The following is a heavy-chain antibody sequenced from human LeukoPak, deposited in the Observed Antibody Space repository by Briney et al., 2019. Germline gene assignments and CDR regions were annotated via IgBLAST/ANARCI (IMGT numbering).Heavy chain of an antibody. CDR3: AKDYFSGN. Sequence: PGGSLRLSCAASGFTFSSYAMSWVRQAPGKGLGWVSTLSGSGVNTYYADSVKGRFTISRDNSKNTLYLQMNSLRAEDTAVYYCAKDYFSGNWGQGTLVTVSS. D-gene: IGHD3-10*01. V-gene: IGHV3-23*01. J-gene: IGHJ4*02. CDR1: GFTFSSYA. CDR2: LSGSGVNT.